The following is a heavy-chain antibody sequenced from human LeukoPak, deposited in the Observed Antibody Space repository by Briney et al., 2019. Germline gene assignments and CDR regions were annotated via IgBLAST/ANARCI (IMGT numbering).Heavy chain of an antibody. CDR2: IDPSSGTT. CDR1: RYTPSTYY. CDR3: ARDQYVGSSRYFYFAY. Sequence: ASVKVSRKPSRYTPSTYYIHSVRQAPRQRGWWVGLIDPSSGTTTYAQRFQGSFTMTRDTSTTTVYMELSSLRSEDTAVYYCARDQYVGSSRYFYFAYWGQGTPVTVAA. D-gene: IGHD6-13*01. J-gene: IGHJ4*02. V-gene: IGHV1-46*01.